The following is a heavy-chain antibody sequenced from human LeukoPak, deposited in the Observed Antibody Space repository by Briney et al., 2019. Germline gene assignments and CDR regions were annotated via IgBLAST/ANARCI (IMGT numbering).Heavy chain of an antibody. V-gene: IGHV3-7*01. Sequence: PGGSLRLSCAASGFTFSRYWMGWVRQAPGKGLEWVANIQQGGSDKNYVDSVKGRFTISRDNAKNSLYLQMNSLRAEDTAVYYCARAPIDSNSWYHAFDIWAKGQWSPSLQ. CDR1: GFTFSRYW. CDR2: IQQGGSDK. D-gene: IGHD6-13*01. J-gene: IGHJ3*02. CDR3: ARAPIDSNSWYHAFDI.